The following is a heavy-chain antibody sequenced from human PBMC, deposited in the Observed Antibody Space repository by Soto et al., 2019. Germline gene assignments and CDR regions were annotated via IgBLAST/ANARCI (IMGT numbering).Heavy chain of an antibody. CDR3: VSGWAFHI. CDR2: IYYTGST. CDR1: GASFSGSF. V-gene: IGHV4-59*03. J-gene: IGHJ3*02. D-gene: IGHD6-25*01. Sequence: SETLSLTCTVSGASFSGSFWSWIRQSPGKGLEVIGYIYYTGSTNANPSLNGRASISVDTSKNQISLKLWSVTAADTAVYYCVSGWAFHIWGQGTMVTVSS.